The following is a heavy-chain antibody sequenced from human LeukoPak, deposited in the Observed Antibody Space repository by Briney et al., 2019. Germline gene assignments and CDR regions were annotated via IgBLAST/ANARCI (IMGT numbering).Heavy chain of an antibody. V-gene: IGHV4-4*07. CDR2: IYSSGST. Sequence: SETLSLTCTVSGGAISSYHWSWIRQPAGKGLEWIGRIYSSGSTNYNPSLKSQVTMSVDTSKNQFSLRLSSVTATDTGVYYCASDHSGWLGLGYWGQGTLVSVSS. CDR1: GGAISSYH. D-gene: IGHD6-19*01. J-gene: IGHJ4*02. CDR3: ASDHSGWLGLGY.